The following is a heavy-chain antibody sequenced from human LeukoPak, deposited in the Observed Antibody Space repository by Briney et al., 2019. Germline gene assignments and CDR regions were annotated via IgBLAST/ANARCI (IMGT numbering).Heavy chain of an antibody. CDR2: ISYDGSNK. CDR3: AKIGPNGDDY. V-gene: IGHV3-30*18. Sequence: PGRSLRLSCAASGFTFSSYGMHWVRQAPGKGLEWVAVISYDGSNKYYADSVKGRFTNSRDNSKNTLYLQMNSLRAEDTAVYYCAKIGPNGDDYWGQGTLVTVSS. J-gene: IGHJ4*02. CDR1: GFTFSSYG. D-gene: IGHD4-17*01.